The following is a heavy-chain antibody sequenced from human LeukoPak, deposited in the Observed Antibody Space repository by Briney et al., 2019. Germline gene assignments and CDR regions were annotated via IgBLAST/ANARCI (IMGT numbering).Heavy chain of an antibody. Sequence: ALVKVSCKASGYTFTSYGISWVRQAPGQGLEWMGWISAYNGNTNYAQKLQGRVTMTTDTSTSTAYMELRSLRSDDTAVYYCARDRDHDTLTGYTLDYWGQGTLVIVSS. D-gene: IGHD3-9*01. CDR1: GYTFTSYG. CDR2: ISAYNGNT. V-gene: IGHV1-18*04. J-gene: IGHJ4*02. CDR3: ARDRDHDTLTGYTLDY.